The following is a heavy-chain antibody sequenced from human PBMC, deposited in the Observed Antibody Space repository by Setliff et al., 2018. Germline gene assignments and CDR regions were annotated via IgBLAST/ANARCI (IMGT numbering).Heavy chain of an antibody. J-gene: IGHJ4*02. CDR1: GGSFSGYY. D-gene: IGHD3-10*01. Sequence: PSETLSLTCAVYGGSFSGYYWSWIRQPPGKGLEWIGEINHSGSTNYNPSLKSRVTISVDTSKNQFSLKLSSVTAADTAVYYCAREGYYGSGSYGYWGQGTLVTVSS. V-gene: IGHV4-34*01. CDR2: INHSGST. CDR3: AREGYYGSGSYGY.